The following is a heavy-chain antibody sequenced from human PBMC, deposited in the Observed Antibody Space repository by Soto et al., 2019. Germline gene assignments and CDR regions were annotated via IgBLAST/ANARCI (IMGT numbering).Heavy chain of an antibody. V-gene: IGHV4-59*01. CDR2: IYYSGST. CDR1: GGSISSYY. J-gene: IGHJ6*02. D-gene: IGHD3-3*01. Sequence: SETLSLTCTVSGGSISSYYWSWIRQPPGKGLEWIGYIYYSGSTNYNPSLKSRVTISVDTSKNQFSLKLSSVTAADTAVYYCARTPSSGYYYGMDVWGQGTTVTVSS. CDR3: ARTPSSGYYYGMDV.